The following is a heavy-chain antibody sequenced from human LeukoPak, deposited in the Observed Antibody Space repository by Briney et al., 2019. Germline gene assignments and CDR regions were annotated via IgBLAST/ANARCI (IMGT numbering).Heavy chain of an antibody. Sequence: GGSLRLSCAASGFTFSSYWMHWVRQAPGKGPVWVSRINNDGSGTTYADSVKGRFTISRDNAKNSLYLQMNSLRAEDTAVYYCAKDSYDFWSGPDAFDIWGQGTMVTVSS. CDR3: AKDSYDFWSGPDAFDI. CDR1: GFTFSSYW. V-gene: IGHV3-74*01. J-gene: IGHJ3*02. D-gene: IGHD3-3*01. CDR2: INNDGSGT.